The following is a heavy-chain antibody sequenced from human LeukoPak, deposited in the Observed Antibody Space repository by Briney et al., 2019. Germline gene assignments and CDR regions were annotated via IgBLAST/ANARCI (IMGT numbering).Heavy chain of an antibody. CDR2: ISYDGSNK. CDR1: GFTFSSYA. CDR3: AKLHDPVRFDAFDI. D-gene: IGHD1-7*01. J-gene: IGHJ3*02. V-gene: IGHV3-30*04. Sequence: GGSLRLSCAASGFTFSSYAMHWVRQAPGKGLEWVAVISYDGSNKYYADSVKGRFTISRDNSKNTLYLQMNSLRAEDTAVYYCAKLHDPVRFDAFDIWGQGTMVTVSS.